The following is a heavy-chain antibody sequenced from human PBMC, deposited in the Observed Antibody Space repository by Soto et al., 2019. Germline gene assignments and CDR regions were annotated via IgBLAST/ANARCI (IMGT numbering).Heavy chain of an antibody. CDR2: MNPNSGNT. Sequence: ASVKVSCKASGGTFSSSGFSWVRQATGQGLEWMGWMNPNSGNTGYAQKFQGRVTMTRNTSISTAYMELSSLRSEDTAVYYCARGRVNWNYSRFGGDYWGQGTLVTVSS. CDR1: GGTFSSSG. D-gene: IGHD1-7*01. CDR3: ARGRVNWNYSRFGGDY. J-gene: IGHJ4*02. V-gene: IGHV1-8*01.